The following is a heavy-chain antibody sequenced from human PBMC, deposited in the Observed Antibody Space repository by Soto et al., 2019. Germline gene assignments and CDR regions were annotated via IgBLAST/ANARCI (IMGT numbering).Heavy chain of an antibody. J-gene: IGHJ6*02. V-gene: IGHV1-8*01. CDR1: GYAFNIYD. CDR3: ARGGHGFWSGETYYYALDV. CDR2: MTPKRETP. D-gene: IGHD3-3*01. Sequence: QVHLVQSGAEVKKPGASVKVSCTASGYAFNIYDIHWVRQSTGQGLEWMGWMTPKRETPGYAPKFQGRFTMTRDASRCAVYMELSSVGSEDTAVYFCARGGHGFWSGETYYYALDVWGQGTSVTVSS.